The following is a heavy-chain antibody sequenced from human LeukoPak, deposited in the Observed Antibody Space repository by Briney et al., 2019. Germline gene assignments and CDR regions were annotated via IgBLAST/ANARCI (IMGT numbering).Heavy chain of an antibody. V-gene: IGHV4-59*01. D-gene: IGHD3-10*01. J-gene: IGHJ4*02. CDR3: ARAGGDVLLWFGESYYFDY. Sequence: SETLSLTCTVSGGSISSYYWSWIRQPPGKGLEWIGYIYYSGSTNYNPSLKSRVTISVDTSKNQFSLKLSSVTAADTAVYYCARAGGDVLLWFGESYYFDYWGQGTLVTVSS. CDR2: IYYSGST. CDR1: GGSISSYY.